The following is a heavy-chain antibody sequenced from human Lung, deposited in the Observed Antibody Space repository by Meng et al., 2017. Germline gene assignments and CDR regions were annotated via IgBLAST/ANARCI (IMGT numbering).Heavy chain of an antibody. CDR2: IRSKANSYAT. CDR1: GFTFSGSA. J-gene: IGHJ4*02. V-gene: IGHV3-73*01. CDR3: TLGKEDY. Sequence: SLKISCAASGFTFSGSAMHWVRQASGKGLEWVGRIRSKANSYATAYAASVKGRFTISRDDSKNTAYLQMNSLKTEDTAVYYCTLGKEDYWGQGTLVTVSS. D-gene: IGHD1-26*01.